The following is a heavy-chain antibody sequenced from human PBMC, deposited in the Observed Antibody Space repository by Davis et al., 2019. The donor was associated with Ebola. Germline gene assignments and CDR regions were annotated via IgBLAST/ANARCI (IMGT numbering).Heavy chain of an antibody. Sequence: PSETLSLTCTVSGGSVSSGSYYWSWIRQPPGKGLEWIGYIYYSGSTNYNPSLKSRVTISVDTSKNQFSLKLSSVTAADTAVYYCARVGGYSGSSGFDYWGQGTLVTVSS. CDR2: IYYSGST. D-gene: IGHD1-26*01. J-gene: IGHJ4*02. V-gene: IGHV4-61*01. CDR1: GGSVSSGSYY. CDR3: ARVGGYSGSSGFDY.